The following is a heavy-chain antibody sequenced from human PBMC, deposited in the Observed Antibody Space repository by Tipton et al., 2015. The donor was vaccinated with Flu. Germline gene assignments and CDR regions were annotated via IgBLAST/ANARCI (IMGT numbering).Heavy chain of an antibody. V-gene: IGHV3-43D*03. Sequence: GSLRLSCTASGATFDGYAMHWVRQVPGKGLEWVSLISWDGGSTFYGDSVRGRFTVSRDNRRNSLYLQMNSLRLEDTALYYCATEVAWQGGGYYGMDVWGQGTTVTVS. J-gene: IGHJ6*02. D-gene: IGHD1-26*01. CDR3: ATEVAWQGGGYYGMDV. CDR2: ISWDGGST. CDR1: GATFDGYA.